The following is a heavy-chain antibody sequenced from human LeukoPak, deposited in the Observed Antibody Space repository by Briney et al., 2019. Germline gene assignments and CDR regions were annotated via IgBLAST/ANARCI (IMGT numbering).Heavy chain of an antibody. J-gene: IGHJ4*02. CDR2: INSDGSST. D-gene: IGHD6-19*01. V-gene: IGHV3-74*01. CDR3: ARDYTTAVAGKLLGY. CDR1: RFTFSSYW. Sequence: PGGSLRLSCAASRFTFSSYWMHWVRQAPGKGLVWVSRINSDGSSTNDADSVKGRFTISRDNAKNTLYLQMNSLRVEDTAVYYCARDYTTAVAGKLLGYWGQGTLVTVSS.